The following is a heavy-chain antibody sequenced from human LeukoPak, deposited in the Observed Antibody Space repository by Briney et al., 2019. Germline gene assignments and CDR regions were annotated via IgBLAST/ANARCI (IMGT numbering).Heavy chain of an antibody. J-gene: IGHJ3*02. CDR3: ARVRDGYNDAYDI. V-gene: IGHV1-46*01. CDR1: GYIFRDFF. D-gene: IGHD5-24*01. CDR2: INPSGGST. Sequence: ASVKVSCKASGYIFRDFFIHWVRQAPGQGLEWMGIINPSGGSTNYAQNFQGRVTMTRDTSTSTVYMELSSLRSEDTAVYYCARVRDGYNDAYDIWGQGTMVTVPS.